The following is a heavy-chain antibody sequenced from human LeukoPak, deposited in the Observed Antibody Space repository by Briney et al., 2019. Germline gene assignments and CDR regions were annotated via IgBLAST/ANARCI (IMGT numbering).Heavy chain of an antibody. CDR2: IYHSGST. D-gene: IGHD5-24*01. CDR3: VLRDRDGYKGEY. V-gene: IGHV4-4*02. Sequence: SETLSLTCAVSGASISSSNWWSWVRQPPGKGLEWIGEIYHSGSTNYNPSLKSRVTISVDRSKNQFSLKLSSVTAADTAVYYCVLRDRDGYKGEYWGQGTLVTVSS. J-gene: IGHJ4*02. CDR1: GASISSSNW.